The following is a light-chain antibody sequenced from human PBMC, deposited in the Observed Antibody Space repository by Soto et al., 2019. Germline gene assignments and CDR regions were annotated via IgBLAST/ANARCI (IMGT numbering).Light chain of an antibody. Sequence: EIVRPLSPATLSVSPGERATLSCRASQSVSSNLAWYQQKPGQAPRLLIYGASTRATGIPARFSGSGSGTEFTLTISSLQSEDFAVYYCQQYNNWPWTFGQGTKVDIK. CDR1: QSVSSN. CDR2: GAS. CDR3: QQYNNWPWT. J-gene: IGKJ1*01. V-gene: IGKV3-15*01.